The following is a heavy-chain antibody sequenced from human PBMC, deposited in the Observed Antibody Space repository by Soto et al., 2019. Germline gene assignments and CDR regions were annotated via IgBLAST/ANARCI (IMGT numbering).Heavy chain of an antibody. CDR3: ASSGELSFKGGASFDY. CDR1: GGTFSSYA. Sequence: QVQLVQSGAEVKKPGSSVKVSCKASGGTFSSYAISWVRQAPGQGLEWMGGFIPIFGTANYAQKFQGRVMITADESTSTAYMELSSLRSEDTAVYYCASSGELSFKGGASFDYWGQGTLVTVSS. D-gene: IGHD3-16*02. J-gene: IGHJ4*02. CDR2: FIPIFGTA. V-gene: IGHV1-69*01.